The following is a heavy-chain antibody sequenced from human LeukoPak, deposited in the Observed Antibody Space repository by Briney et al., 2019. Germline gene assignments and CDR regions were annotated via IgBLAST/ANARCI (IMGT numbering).Heavy chain of an antibody. Sequence: ASVKVSSKASGYTFTSYGISRGRHGPGQGGEWMGAITTYNGKTTDAQKLEGRVTTTTNTTTSTAYLKLRRLRSDDTAVYYCAREDRHMDWFDPWGQGTLVTVSS. J-gene: IGHJ5*02. CDR2: ITTYNGKT. CDR3: AREDRHMDWFDP. V-gene: IGHV1-18*01. CDR1: GYTFTSYG.